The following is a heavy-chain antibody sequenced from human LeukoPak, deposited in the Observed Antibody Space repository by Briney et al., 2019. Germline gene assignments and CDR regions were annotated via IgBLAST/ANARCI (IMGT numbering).Heavy chain of an antibody. V-gene: IGHV3-21*01. J-gene: IGHJ4*02. CDR1: GFTFNIYS. CDR3: AREFADS. CDR2: ISSTSSHK. Sequence: GGSLRLSCAASGFTFNIYSMDWVRQAPGKGLEWVSSISSTSSHKYYTDSVKGRFTVSRDNAKNSLYLQMTSLRAEDTAVYYCAREFADSWGQGTLVIVSS.